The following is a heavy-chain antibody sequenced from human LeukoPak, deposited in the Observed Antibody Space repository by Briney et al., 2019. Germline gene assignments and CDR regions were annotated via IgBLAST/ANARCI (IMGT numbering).Heavy chain of an antibody. Sequence: GGSLRLSCAASGFTVSSNYMSWVRQAPGKGLEWVSVIYSGGSTYYADSVKGRFTISRDNSKNTLYLQMNSLRAEDTAVYYCARSNANWYSSGRYSDYWGQGTLVTVSS. CDR2: IYSGGST. CDR3: ARSNANWYSSGRYSDY. V-gene: IGHV3-53*01. D-gene: IGHD6-19*01. CDR1: GFTVSSNY. J-gene: IGHJ4*02.